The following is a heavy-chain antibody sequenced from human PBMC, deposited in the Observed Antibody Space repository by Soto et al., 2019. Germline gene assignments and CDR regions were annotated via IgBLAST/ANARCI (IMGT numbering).Heavy chain of an antibody. CDR2: IKSKTDGGTT. V-gene: IGHV3-15*01. D-gene: IGHD3-10*01. CDR1: GFTFSNAW. CDR3: TTDGVYGSGSYLDY. J-gene: IGHJ4*02. Sequence: GGSLRLSCAASGFTFSNAWMSWVRQAPGKGLEWVGRIKSKTDGGTTDYAAPVKGRFTISRDDSKNTLYLQMNSLKTEDTAVYYCTTDGVYGSGSYLDYWGQGTLVTVSS.